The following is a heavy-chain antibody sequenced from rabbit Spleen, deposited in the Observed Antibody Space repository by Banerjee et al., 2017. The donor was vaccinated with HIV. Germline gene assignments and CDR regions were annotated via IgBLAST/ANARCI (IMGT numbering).Heavy chain of an antibody. Sequence: QEQLKETGGGLVQPGGSLTLSCKASRFDFHSGGVSWVRQSPGKGLEWIGYIDPIFGRKCYASWVNVQISISSHNAQNMLYLQLNSRTDADTATYFCVRELGYDDYSEKGYFNLWCPVTLVSVS. CDR2: IDPIFGRK. D-gene: IGHD2-1*01. V-gene: IGHV1S47*01. J-gene: IGHJ4*01. CDR3: VRELGYDDYSEKGYFNL. CDR1: RFDFHSGG.